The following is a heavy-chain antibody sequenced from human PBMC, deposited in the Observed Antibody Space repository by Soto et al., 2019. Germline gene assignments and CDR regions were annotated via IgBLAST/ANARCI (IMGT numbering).Heavy chain of an antibody. D-gene: IGHD2-15*01. CDR3: ARDPYCSGVNCYDD. CDR1: DGSFSGYH. J-gene: IGHJ5*02. V-gene: IGHV4-34*01. CDR2: INHSGST. Sequence: SETLSLTCGVYDGSFSGYHGSWIRQPPGKGLEWIGEINHSGSTNYNPSLKSRVTISVDTSKNQFSLKLSSATAADTAVYYCARDPYCSGVNCYDDWGRGTLVTVSS.